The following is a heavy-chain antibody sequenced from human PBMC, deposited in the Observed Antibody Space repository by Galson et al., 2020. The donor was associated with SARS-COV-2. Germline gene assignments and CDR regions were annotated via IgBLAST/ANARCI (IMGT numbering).Heavy chain of an antibody. CDR2: IRSSSGSI. D-gene: IGHD1-1*01. CDR3: ATERLES. CDR1: GFTFSSYN. Sequence: GGSLRLSCAASGFTFSSYNMNWVRQTPVKGLELVAYIRSSSGSIYYADSVKGRFTISRDNAKSSLYLQLSSLRVEDTAVYYCATERLESWGQGTLVTGSS. J-gene: IGHJ4*02. V-gene: IGHV3-48*04.